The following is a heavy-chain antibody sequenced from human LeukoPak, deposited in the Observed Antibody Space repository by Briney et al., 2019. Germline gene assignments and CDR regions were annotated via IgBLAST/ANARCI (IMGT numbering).Heavy chain of an antibody. J-gene: IGHJ5*02. Sequence: ASVKVSCKASGYTFSSYGISWVRQAPGQGLEWMGWISAYNGNTNYAQKFQGRVTMTTDTSTSTAYMELRSLRSDDTAVYYCARVSYVSGNVVVDPWGQGTLVTVSS. CDR3: ARVSYVSGNVVVDP. CDR2: ISAYNGNT. D-gene: IGHD3-10*01. V-gene: IGHV1-18*01. CDR1: GYTFSSYG.